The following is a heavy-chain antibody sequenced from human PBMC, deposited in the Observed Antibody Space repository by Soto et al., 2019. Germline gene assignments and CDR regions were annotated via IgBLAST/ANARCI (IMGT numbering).Heavy chain of an antibody. Sequence: GGSLRLSCAASGFTFDDYAMHWVRQAPGKGLEWVSLISGDGGSTYYADSVRGRFTISRDNSKNSLYLQMNSLRTEDTALYYCAKEFGELLSYCYYYYGMDVWGQGTTVTVSS. D-gene: IGHD3-10*01. CDR3: AKEFGELLSYCYYYYGMDV. J-gene: IGHJ6*02. V-gene: IGHV3-43*02. CDR2: ISGDGGST. CDR1: GFTFDDYA.